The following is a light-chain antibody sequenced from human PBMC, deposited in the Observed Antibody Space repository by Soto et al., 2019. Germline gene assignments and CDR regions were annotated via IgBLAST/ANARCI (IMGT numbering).Light chain of an antibody. CDR3: QQANSFPYT. J-gene: IGKJ5*01. Sequence: DIQMTQSPSTLSASAGDRVTITCRASQSISSYLNWYQQKPGKAPKLLISAASNLQSGVPSRFRGSGSGTDFTLTISSLQPEDFATYYCQQANSFPYTFGQGTRLEIK. CDR2: AAS. CDR1: QSISSY. V-gene: IGKV1-39*01.